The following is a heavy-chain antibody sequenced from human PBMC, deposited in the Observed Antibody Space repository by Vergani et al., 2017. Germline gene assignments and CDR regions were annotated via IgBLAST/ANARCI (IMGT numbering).Heavy chain of an antibody. CDR3: ARDRPGYYDSSGAEGAFDI. CDR1: VGPFSSSA. V-gene: IGHV1-69*01. CDR2: IIPIFGTA. Sequence: QVQLVQSGAEVKKPGSSVKVSCKASVGPFSSSAISWVRQAPGQGLEWLGGIIPIFGTANYAHKFQGRVKITADESTSTAYMELRSLRSEDTAVYYCARDRPGYYDSSGAEGAFDIGGQGTMVTVSS. D-gene: IGHD3-22*01. J-gene: IGHJ3*02.